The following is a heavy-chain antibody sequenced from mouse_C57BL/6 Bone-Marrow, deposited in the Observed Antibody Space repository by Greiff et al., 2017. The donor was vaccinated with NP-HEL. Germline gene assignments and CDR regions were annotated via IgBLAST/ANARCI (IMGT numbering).Heavy chain of an antibody. CDR2: IDPSDSYT. CDR1: GYTFTSYW. J-gene: IGHJ2*01. Sequence: VQLQQPGAELVMPGASVKLSCKASGYTFTSYWMHWVKQRPGQGLEWIGEIDPSDSYTNYNQKFKGKSTLTVDKSSSTAYMQLSSLTSEDAAVYYCASSGTEGYFDYWGQGTTLTVSS. V-gene: IGHV1-69*01. CDR3: ASSGTEGYFDY. D-gene: IGHD4-1*01.